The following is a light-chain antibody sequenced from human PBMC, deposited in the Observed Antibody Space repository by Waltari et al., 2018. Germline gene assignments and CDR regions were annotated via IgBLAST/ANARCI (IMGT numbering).Light chain of an antibody. Sequence: SYVLTQAPSVSVAPGQTARITCGGNAIGSKLVNWSQQQPGQAPVLVLYDDSDRPSGIPDRFSGSNSGNTATLTVSRVEVGDEGDYFCQVCDTSGDPLVVFGGGTKLTVL. V-gene: IGLV3-21*02. J-gene: IGLJ2*01. CDR3: QVCDTSGDPLVV. CDR1: AIGSKL. CDR2: DDS.